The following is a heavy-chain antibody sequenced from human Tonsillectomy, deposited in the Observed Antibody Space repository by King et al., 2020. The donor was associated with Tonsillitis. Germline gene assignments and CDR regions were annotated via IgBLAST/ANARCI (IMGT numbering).Heavy chain of an antibody. CDR2: IRKKAFGGTT. D-gene: IGHD2-15*01. J-gene: IGHJ4*02. CDR1: GFTFGDHA. Sequence: VQLVESGGGLVQPGRSQRLSCTASGFTFGDHAMSWVRQAPGKGLEWVGVIRKKAFGGTTEYAASVEGRFIISRDDSKGIVYLQMNSLKSEDTAVYYCTRDYCNGGSSFEVACPVDYWGQGTLVTVSS. V-gene: IGHV3-49*04. CDR3: TRDYCNGGSSFEVACPVDY.